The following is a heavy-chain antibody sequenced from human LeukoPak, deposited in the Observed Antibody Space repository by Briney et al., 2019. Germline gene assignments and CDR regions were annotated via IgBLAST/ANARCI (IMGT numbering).Heavy chain of an antibody. CDR2: ISAYNGNT. D-gene: IGHD3-22*01. V-gene: IGHV1-18*04. J-gene: IGHJ4*02. CDR1: GYTFTSYY. CDR3: ARMSSTMIVVAHDY. Sequence: ASVKVSCKASGYTFTSYYMHWVRQAPGQGLEWMGWISAYNGNTNYAQKLQGRVTMTTDTSTSTAYMELRSLRSDDTAVYYCARMSSTMIVVAHDYWGQGTLVTVSS.